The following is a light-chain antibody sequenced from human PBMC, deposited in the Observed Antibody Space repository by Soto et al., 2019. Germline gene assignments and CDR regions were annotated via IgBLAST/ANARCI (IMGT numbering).Light chain of an antibody. J-gene: IGLJ1*01. V-gene: IGLV2-14*01. CDR1: SSDVGGYNY. CDR3: SSYTSSNTLDV. CDR2: EVS. Sequence: QSAPTQPASVSGSPGQSITISCTGTSSDVGGYNYVSWYQQHPGKARKLMIYEVSNRPSGVSNRFSGSKSGNTASLTISGLQAEDEADYYCSSYTSSNTLDVFGTGTKVTVL.